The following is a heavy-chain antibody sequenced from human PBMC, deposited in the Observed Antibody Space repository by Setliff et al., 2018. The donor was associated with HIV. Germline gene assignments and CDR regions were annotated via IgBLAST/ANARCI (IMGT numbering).Heavy chain of an antibody. CDR3: ARGATLLPGYSDRWEYFYMDV. V-gene: IGHV4-34*01. CDR1: GGSLSGYY. D-gene: IGHD5-12*01. J-gene: IGHJ6*03. Sequence: SETLSLTCAVYGGSLSGYYWSWIRQPPGKGLEWIGEINHSGSTHYNPPLKSRATISVDTSKNQFSLRLNSVTAADTAVYYCARGATLLPGYSDRWEYFYMDVWGKGTTVTVSS. CDR2: INHSGST.